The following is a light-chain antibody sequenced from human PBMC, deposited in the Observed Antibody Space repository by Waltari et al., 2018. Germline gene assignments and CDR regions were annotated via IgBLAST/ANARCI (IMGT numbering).Light chain of an antibody. V-gene: IGKV3-15*01. J-gene: IGKJ4*01. Sequence: EIVMTQSPATLSVSPGERATLSCRASQTISANLAWYQQKPGQPPRLLIYGASTRATGIPARFSSSGSGTEFTLTISGLLSEDFAIYYCQQYSLWPLTFGGGTKMEIK. CDR1: QTISAN. CDR3: QQYSLWPLT. CDR2: GAS.